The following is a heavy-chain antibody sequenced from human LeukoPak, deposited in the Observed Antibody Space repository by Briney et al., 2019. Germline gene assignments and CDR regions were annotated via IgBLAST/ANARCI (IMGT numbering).Heavy chain of an antibody. V-gene: IGHV3-23*01. Sequence: GGSLRLSCAASGFTFSSYAMSWVRQAPGKGLEWVSAISGSGGSTYYADSVKGQFTISRDNSKNTLYLQMNSLRAEDTAVYYCAKDPTVDDAFDIWGQGTMVTVSS. D-gene: IGHD4-23*01. CDR1: GFTFSSYA. CDR2: ISGSGGST. J-gene: IGHJ3*02. CDR3: AKDPTVDDAFDI.